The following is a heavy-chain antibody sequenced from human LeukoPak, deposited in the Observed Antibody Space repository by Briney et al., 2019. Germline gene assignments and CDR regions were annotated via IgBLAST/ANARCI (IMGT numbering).Heavy chain of an antibody. CDR3: ARGPYSSGWYYFDY. V-gene: IGHV1-69*04. J-gene: IGHJ4*02. CDR1: GGTFSSYA. Sequence: ASVKVSCKASGGTFSSYAISWVRQAPGQGLEWMGRIIPILGIANYAQKCQGRVTITADKSTSTAYMELSSLRSEDTAVYYCARGPYSSGWYYFDYWGQGTLVTVSS. CDR2: IIPILGIA. D-gene: IGHD6-19*01.